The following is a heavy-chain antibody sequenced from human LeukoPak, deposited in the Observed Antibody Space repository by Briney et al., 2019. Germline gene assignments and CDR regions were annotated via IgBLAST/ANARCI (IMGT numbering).Heavy chain of an antibody. V-gene: IGHV1-18*01. CDR1: GYTFTLYG. CDR2: ISAYNGNT. D-gene: IGHD2-8*02. Sequence: ASVTVSYKASGYTFTLYGMSCVRQAPGQGLEWMGWISAYNGNTNYAQKLQGRVTMTTDTSTSTAYMDLRRLRSDDADVYYCARDPWRCGGGVNWSDTWGQRTLVTVSS. CDR3: ARDPWRCGGGVNWSDT. J-gene: IGHJ5*02.